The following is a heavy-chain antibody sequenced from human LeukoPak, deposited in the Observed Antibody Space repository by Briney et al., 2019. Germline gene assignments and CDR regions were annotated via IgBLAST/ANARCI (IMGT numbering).Heavy chain of an antibody. Sequence: VASVKVSCKASGYTFTSYGISWVRQAPGQGLEWMGWISAYNGNTNYAQKLQGRVTMTTDTSTSTAYMELRSLRSDDTAVYYCAREAPVAAGSDAFDIWGQGTMVTVSS. D-gene: IGHD6-19*01. CDR1: GYTFTSYG. J-gene: IGHJ3*02. V-gene: IGHV1-18*01. CDR2: ISAYNGNT. CDR3: AREAPVAAGSDAFDI.